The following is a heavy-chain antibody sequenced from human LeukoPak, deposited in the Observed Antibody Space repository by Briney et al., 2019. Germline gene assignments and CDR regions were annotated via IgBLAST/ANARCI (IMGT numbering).Heavy chain of an antibody. CDR1: GGSISSGSYY. V-gene: IGHV4-61*02. D-gene: IGHD6-6*01. Sequence: SETLSLTCTVSGGSISSGSYYWSWIRQPAGKGLEWIGRIYTSGSTNYNPSLKSRVTISVDTSKNQFSLKLSSVTAADTAVYYCAKDRRRYSSSNFDYWGQGTLVTVSS. CDR3: AKDRRRYSSSNFDY. CDR2: IYTSGST. J-gene: IGHJ4*02.